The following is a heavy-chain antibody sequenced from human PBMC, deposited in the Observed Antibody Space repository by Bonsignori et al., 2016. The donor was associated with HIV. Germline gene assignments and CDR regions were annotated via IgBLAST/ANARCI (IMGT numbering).Heavy chain of an antibody. CDR1: GFTFTNYY. CDR3: ARAPGRWLRQAYYYYMDV. J-gene: IGHJ6*03. D-gene: IGHD4-23*01. Sequence: ASVKVSCKASGFTFTNYYIHWVRQAPGQGLEWMGVINPSGGSTTYAEKFKGRVAMTRDTSTTTIQMELSSLRFDDTAVYYCARAPGRWLRQAYYYYMDVWGRGTTVTVSS. CDR2: INPSGGST. V-gene: IGHV1-46*01.